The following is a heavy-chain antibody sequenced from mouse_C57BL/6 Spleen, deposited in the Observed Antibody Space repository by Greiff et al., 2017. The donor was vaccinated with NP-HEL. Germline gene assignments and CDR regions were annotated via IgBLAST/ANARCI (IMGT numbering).Heavy chain of an antibody. CDR2: IYPRSGNT. V-gene: IGHV1-81*01. J-gene: IGHJ3*01. CDR3: ARGGLWQEAY. D-gene: IGHD1-1*02. CDR1: GYTFTSYG. Sequence: QVQLKESGAELARPGASVKLSCKASGYTFTSYGISWVKQRTGQGLEWIGEIYPRSGNTYYNEKFKGKATLTADKSSSTAYMELRSLTSEDSAVYFCARGGLWQEAYWGQGTLVTVSA.